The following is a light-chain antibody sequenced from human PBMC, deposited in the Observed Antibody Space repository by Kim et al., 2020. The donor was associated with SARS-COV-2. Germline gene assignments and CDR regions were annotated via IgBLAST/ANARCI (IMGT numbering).Light chain of an antibody. CDR3: QQSYTTPRT. V-gene: IGKV1-39*01. CDR2: AAS. J-gene: IGKJ1*01. CDR1: QSIITY. Sequence: DIQMTQSPSSLSASVGDRVTITCRTSQSIITYLNWYQQKPGKAPKLLIYAASSLQSGVPSRFSDSGSGTEFTLSISSLQPEDFATYYCQQSYTTPRTFGQGTKVDIK.